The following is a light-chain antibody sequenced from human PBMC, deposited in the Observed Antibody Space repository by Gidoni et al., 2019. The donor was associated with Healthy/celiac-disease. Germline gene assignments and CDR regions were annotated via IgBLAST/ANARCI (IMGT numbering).Light chain of an antibody. CDR3: QQYNNWPSWT. CDR1: QSVSSN. Sequence: EIVMPQSPATLSVSPGERATLPCRASQSVSSNLAWYQQKPGQAPRLLIYGASTRATGIPARFSGSGSGTEFTLTISSLQSEDFAVYYCQQYNNWPSWTFGQGTKVEIK. J-gene: IGKJ1*01. V-gene: IGKV3-15*01. CDR2: GAS.